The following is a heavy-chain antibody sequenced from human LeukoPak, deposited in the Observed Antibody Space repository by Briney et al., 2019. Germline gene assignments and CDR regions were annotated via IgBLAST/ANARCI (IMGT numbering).Heavy chain of an antibody. CDR2: INPNSGGT. V-gene: IGHV1-2*02. J-gene: IGHJ4*02. CDR3: ASGLVGGIWD. Sequence: ASVKVSCKASGGTFSSYAISWVRQAPGQGLEWMGWINPNSGGTNYAQKFQGRVTMTRDTSISTAYMELSRLRSDDTAGYYCASGLVGGIWDWGQETLVTVSS. CDR1: GGTFSSYA. D-gene: IGHD1-26*01.